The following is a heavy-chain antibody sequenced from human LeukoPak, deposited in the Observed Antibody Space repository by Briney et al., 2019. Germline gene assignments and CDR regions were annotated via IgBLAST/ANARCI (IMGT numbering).Heavy chain of an antibody. Sequence: SETLSLTCTVSGGSISSSSYYWGWIRQPPGKGLEWIGSIYYSGSTYYNPSLKSRVTISVDTSKNQFSLKLSSVTAADTAVYYCARQPTSGPFFDYWGQGTLVTVSS. V-gene: IGHV4-39*01. J-gene: IGHJ4*02. CDR2: IYYSGST. D-gene: IGHD3-10*01. CDR3: ARQPTSGPFFDY. CDR1: GGSISSSSYY.